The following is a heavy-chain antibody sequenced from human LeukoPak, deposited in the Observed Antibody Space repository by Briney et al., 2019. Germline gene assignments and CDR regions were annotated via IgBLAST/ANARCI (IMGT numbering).Heavy chain of an antibody. CDR3: ASRIQLWSTYDYIWGSYHFDFDY. D-gene: IGHD3-16*02. Sequence: PSETLSLTCTVSGGSISSSSYYWGWIRQPPGKGLEWIGSIYYSGSTYYNPSLKSRVTISVDTSKNQFSLKLSSVTAADTAMYYCASRIQLWSTYDYIWGSYHFDFDYWGQGTLVTVSS. CDR1: GGSISSSSYY. CDR2: IYYSGST. V-gene: IGHV4-39*01. J-gene: IGHJ4*02.